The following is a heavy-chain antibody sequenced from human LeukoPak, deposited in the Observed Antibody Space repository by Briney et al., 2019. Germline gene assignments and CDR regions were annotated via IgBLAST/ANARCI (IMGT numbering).Heavy chain of an antibody. D-gene: IGHD6-6*01. CDR2: IYSGGST. Sequence: GGSLRLSCAASGVTVGNNYMNWVRQAPGKGLEWVSLIYSGGSTHYADSVKGRFTISIDNSKNTLYLQMNSLRVDDTAVYYCARDPPAVAANTYGWGQGTLVTVSS. CDR1: GVTVGNNY. CDR3: ARDPPAVAANTYG. J-gene: IGHJ4*02. V-gene: IGHV3-66*01.